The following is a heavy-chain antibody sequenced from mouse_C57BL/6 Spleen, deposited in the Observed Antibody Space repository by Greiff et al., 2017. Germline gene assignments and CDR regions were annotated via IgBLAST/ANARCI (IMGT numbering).Heavy chain of an antibody. V-gene: IGHV1-80*01. J-gene: IGHJ2*01. Sequence: QVQLQQSGAELVKPGASVKISCKASGYAFSSYWMNWVKQRPGQGLEWIGQIYPGDGDTNYNGKFKGKATLTADKSSSTAYMQLSSLTSEDSAVYFCARGGIYYGNLYYFDYWGQGTTLTVSS. CDR3: ARGGIYYGNLYYFDY. D-gene: IGHD2-1*01. CDR1: GYAFSSYW. CDR2: IYPGDGDT.